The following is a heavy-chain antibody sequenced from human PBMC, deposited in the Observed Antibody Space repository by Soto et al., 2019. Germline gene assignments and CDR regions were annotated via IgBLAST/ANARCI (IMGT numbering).Heavy chain of an antibody. D-gene: IGHD5-12*01. CDR1: GYTFFTYD. Sequence: QVNLVQSGVEVKTPGASVKVSCQASGYTFFTYDISWVRQAPEKGLEWRGWISTYSGDTKYAQKFQGRVTMTTDPSTTTAYRELRSLRSDYTAVYYCARHHGPTTSENWFDPWGQGTLVTVSS. V-gene: IGHV1-18*01. CDR2: ISTYSGDT. J-gene: IGHJ5*02. CDR3: ARHHGPTTSENWFDP.